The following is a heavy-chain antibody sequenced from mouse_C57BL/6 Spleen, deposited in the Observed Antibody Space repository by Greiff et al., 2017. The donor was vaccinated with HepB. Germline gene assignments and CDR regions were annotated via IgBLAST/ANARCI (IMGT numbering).Heavy chain of an antibody. D-gene: IGHD2-3*01. J-gene: IGHJ2*01. V-gene: IGHV5-6*01. CDR3: AREDDGYYGGDY. Sequence: EVMLVESGGDLVKPGGSLKLSCAASGFTFSSYGMSWVRQTPDKRLEWVATISSGGSYTYYPDSVKGRFTISRDNAKNTLYLQMSSLKSEDTAMYYCAREDDGYYGGDYWGQGTTLTVSS. CDR1: GFTFSSYG. CDR2: ISSGGSYT.